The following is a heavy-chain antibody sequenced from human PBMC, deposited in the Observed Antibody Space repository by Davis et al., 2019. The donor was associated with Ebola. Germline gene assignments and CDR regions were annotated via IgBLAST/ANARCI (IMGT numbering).Heavy chain of an antibody. V-gene: IGHV3-74*01. CDR2: INGGGSRT. CDR1: GFSFSSYS. D-gene: IGHD2-21*02. Sequence: HTGGSLRLSCAASGFSFSSYSMHWVRQAPGKGLVWVSRINGGGSRTNYAESVKGRFTISRDNAKNTLYLQMNSLRAGDSAVYYCARDVTWDIGALYYYYGMDVWGQGTTVTVSS. CDR3: ARDVTWDIGALYYYYGMDV. J-gene: IGHJ6*02.